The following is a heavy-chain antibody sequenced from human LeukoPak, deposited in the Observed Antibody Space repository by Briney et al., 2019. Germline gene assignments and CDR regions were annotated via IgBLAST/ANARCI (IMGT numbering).Heavy chain of an antibody. CDR1: GGTFGSHA. V-gene: IGHV1-69*04. D-gene: IGHD6-19*01. Sequence: SVKVCCKASGGTFGSHAVSWVRQAPGQGLEWMGRIVPILGIGNYAQKFQGRATITADKSTSTVYMELSSLRSEDTAVYYCARDRRVEAVTDEYWGQGTLVTVSS. J-gene: IGHJ4*02. CDR2: IVPILGIG. CDR3: ARDRRVEAVTDEY.